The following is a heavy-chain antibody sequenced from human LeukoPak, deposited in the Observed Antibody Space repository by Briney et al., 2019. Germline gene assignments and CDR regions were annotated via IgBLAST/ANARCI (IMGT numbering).Heavy chain of an antibody. V-gene: IGHV3-23*01. D-gene: IGHD5-12*01. CDR3: AKDVVATISTPFDY. J-gene: IGHJ4*02. Sequence: GGSLRLSCTASGFRFPDYAMTWVRQAPGKGLEWVSSISSRNGNTFYSASVEGRFTISRDNSKNTLYLQMNSLRAEDTAVYYCAKDVVATISTPFDYWGQGTLVTVSS. CDR1: GFRFPDYA. CDR2: ISSRNGNT.